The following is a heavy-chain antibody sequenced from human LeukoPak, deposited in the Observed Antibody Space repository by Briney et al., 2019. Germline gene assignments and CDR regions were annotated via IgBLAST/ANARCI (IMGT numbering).Heavy chain of an antibody. V-gene: IGHV3-30*02. CDR1: GFTFSSYG. CDR2: IRYDGSNK. CDR3: ARGSPGDYWFDP. J-gene: IGHJ5*02. Sequence: PGGSLRLSYAASGFTFSSYGMHWVRQAPGKGLEWVAFIRYDGSNKYYADSVKGRFTISRDNSKNTLYLQMNSLRAEDTAVYYCARGSPGDYWFDPWGQGTLVTVPS. D-gene: IGHD7-27*01.